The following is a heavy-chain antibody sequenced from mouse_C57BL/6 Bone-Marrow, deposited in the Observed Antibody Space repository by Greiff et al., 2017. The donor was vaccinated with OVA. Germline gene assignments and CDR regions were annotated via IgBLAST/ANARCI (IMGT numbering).Heavy chain of an antibody. V-gene: IGHV1-9*01. J-gene: IGHJ3*01. Sequence: VQLQQPGAELVKPGASVKMSCKASGYTFTGYWIEWVKQRPGHGLEWIGEILPGSGSTNYNEKFKGKATFTADTSSNTAYMQLSSLTTEDSAIYYCARGGGLRPWFAYWGQGTLVTVSA. CDR2: ILPGSGST. D-gene: IGHD2-4*01. CDR3: ARGGGLRPWFAY. CDR1: GYTFTGYW.